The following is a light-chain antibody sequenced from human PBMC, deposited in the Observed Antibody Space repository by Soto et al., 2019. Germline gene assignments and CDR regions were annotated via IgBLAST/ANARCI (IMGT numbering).Light chain of an antibody. CDR2: EVS. V-gene: IGLV2-14*01. CDR1: SSDVGGYNY. Sequence: SVLTQPASVSGSPGQSITISCPGTSSDVGGYNYVSWYQQHPGKAPKLMVYEVSNRPSGVSNRFSGSKSGNTASLTISGLQAEDEADYYCSSFAGSNNFPYVFGTGTKGTV. J-gene: IGLJ1*01. CDR3: SSFAGSNNFPYV.